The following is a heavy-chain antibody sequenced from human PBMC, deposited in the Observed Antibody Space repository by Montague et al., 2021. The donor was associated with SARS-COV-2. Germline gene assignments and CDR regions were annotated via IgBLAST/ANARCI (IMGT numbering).Heavy chain of an antibody. J-gene: IGHJ4*02. CDR1: SASIISSGYY. CDR2: IYYSGTT. D-gene: IGHD3-10*01. CDR3: ARGMIRGVTTPFDY. Sequence: ETLSLTCSVSSASIISSGYYWGWIRQPPGKELEWIGNIYYSGTTYYNPSLQSRGTISVDTSKNHLSLRLSSVTAADTAVYFCARGMIRGVTTPFDYWGQGSQVTVSS. V-gene: IGHV4-39*02.